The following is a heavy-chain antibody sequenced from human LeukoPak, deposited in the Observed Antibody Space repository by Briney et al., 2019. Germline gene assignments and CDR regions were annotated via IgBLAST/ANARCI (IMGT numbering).Heavy chain of an antibody. V-gene: IGHV3-48*03. CDR1: GFTFSSYE. D-gene: IGHD3-9*01. CDR2: ISSSGSTI. Sequence: GGSLRLSCAASGFTFSSYEMNWVRQAPGKGLEWVSYISSSGSTIYYADSVKGRFTISRDISKNTLYLQMNSLRPEDTAVLYCTKEGGYDSVTGAYPGDAFDIWGQGTMVTVSS. CDR3: TKEGGYDSVTGAYPGDAFDI. J-gene: IGHJ3*02.